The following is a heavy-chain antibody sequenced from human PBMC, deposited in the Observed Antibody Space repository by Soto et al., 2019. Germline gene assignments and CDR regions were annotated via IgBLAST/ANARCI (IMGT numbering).Heavy chain of an antibody. CDR1: GGSISSSSYY. CDR3: ARIRGTYTNWFDP. Sequence: SETLSLTCTVSGGSISSSSYYWGWIRQPPGKGLEWIGSIYYSGSTYYNTSLKSRVTISVDTSKNQFSLKLSSVTAADTAVYYCARIRGTYTNWFDPWGQGTLVTVSS. V-gene: IGHV4-39*01. J-gene: IGHJ5*02. CDR2: IYYSGST. D-gene: IGHD6-25*01.